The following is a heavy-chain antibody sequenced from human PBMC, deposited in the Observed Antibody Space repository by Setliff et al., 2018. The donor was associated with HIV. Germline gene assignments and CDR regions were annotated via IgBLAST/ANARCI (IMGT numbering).Heavy chain of an antibody. CDR1: GGSFSGYY. V-gene: IGHV4-34*01. CDR2: INHSGST. Sequence: PSETLSLTCAVYGGSFSGYYWSWIRQPPGKGLEWIGEINHSGSTNYNPSLKSRVTILVDTSKNQFSLKLSSVTAADTAVYYCARHSGGSFYNFWSGDYYYHGMDVWGQGTTVTVSS. D-gene: IGHD3-3*01. J-gene: IGHJ6*02. CDR3: ARHSGGSFYNFWSGDYYYHGMDV.